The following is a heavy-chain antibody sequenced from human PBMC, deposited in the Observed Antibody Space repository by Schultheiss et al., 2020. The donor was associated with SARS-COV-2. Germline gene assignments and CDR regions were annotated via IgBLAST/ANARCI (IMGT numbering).Heavy chain of an antibody. CDR3: ARDLRFLATRYYYYGMDV. CDR2: ISWNSGSI. J-gene: IGHJ6*02. D-gene: IGHD3-3*01. Sequence: GGSLRLSCAASGFTFDDYAMHWVRQAPGKGLEWVSGISWNSGSIGYADSVKGRFTISRDNAKNTLYLQMNSLRAEDTAVYYCARDLRFLATRYYYYGMDVWGQGTTVTVSS. CDR1: GFTFDDYA. V-gene: IGHV3-9*01.